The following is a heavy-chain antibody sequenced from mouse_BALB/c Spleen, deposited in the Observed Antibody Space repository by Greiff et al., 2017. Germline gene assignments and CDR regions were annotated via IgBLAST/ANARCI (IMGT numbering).Heavy chain of an antibody. V-gene: IGHV1S126*01. J-gene: IGHJ4*01. CDR3: ASPSSYYYGSSRYAMDY. CDR2: IDPSDSET. D-gene: IGHD1-1*01. Sequence: QVQLQQSGPQLVRPGASVKISCKASGYSFTSYWMHWVKQRPGQGLEWIGMIDPSDSETRLNQKFKDKATLTVDKSSSTAYMHLSSPTSEDSAVYYCASPSSYYYGSSRYAMDYWGQGTSVTVSS. CDR1: GYSFTSYW.